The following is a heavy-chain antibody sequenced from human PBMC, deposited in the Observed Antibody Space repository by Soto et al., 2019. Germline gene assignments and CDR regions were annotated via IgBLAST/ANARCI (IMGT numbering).Heavy chain of an antibody. D-gene: IGHD6-13*01. V-gene: IGHV3-53*04. CDR2: IYSGGST. CDR1: GFTVSSNY. J-gene: IGHJ6*03. Sequence: GGSLRLCCAASGFTVSSNYMSWVRQAPGKGLEWVSVIYSGGSTYYADSVKGRFTISRHNSKNTLYLQMNSLRAEDTAVYYCARATAAQHYYYYYMDVWGKGTTVTVSS. CDR3: ARATAAQHYYYYYMDV.